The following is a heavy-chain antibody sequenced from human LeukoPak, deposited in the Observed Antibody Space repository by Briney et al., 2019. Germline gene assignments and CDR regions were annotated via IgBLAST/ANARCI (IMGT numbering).Heavy chain of an antibody. CDR1: GYTFTGYY. J-gene: IGHJ6*02. D-gene: IGHD3-10*01. CDR2: INPNSGGT. CDR3: ARNSLILLWFGELLAYYYYYGMDV. Sequence: ASVKVSCKASGYTFTGYYMHWVRQAPGQGLEWMGWINPNSGGTNYAQKFQGRVTITRDTSISTAYMELSRLRSDDTAVYYCARNSLILLWFGELLAYYYYYGMDVWGQGTTVTVSS. V-gene: IGHV1-2*02.